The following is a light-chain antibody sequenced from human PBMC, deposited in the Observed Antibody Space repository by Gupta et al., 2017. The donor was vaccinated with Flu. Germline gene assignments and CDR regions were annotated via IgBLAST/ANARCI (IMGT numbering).Light chain of an antibody. CDR3: QSYDNSLSAWV. CDR2: GNH. V-gene: IGLV1-40*01. J-gene: IGLJ3*02. Sequence: SYNVGAGYDVHWYQHLPGTAPSLLSLGNHNRPSGVPDRVSGSKSGTSASLAITGIQAEEEAGYYCQSYDNSLSAWVCGGGTKLTVL. CDR1: SYNVGAGYD.